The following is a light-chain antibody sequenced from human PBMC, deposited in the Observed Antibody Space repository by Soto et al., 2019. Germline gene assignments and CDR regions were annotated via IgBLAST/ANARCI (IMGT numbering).Light chain of an antibody. Sequence: DIQMTQSPTSLSASVGDRVTITCRASQGIRNFVAGYQQKPGKAPKLLIYAASTLQSGVPSRFSGSGSGTDFTLTITTLQPEDVATYSCQKYSSVPVFGPGTKVEIK. J-gene: IGKJ3*01. V-gene: IGKV1-27*01. CDR1: QGIRNF. CDR3: QKYSSVPV. CDR2: AAS.